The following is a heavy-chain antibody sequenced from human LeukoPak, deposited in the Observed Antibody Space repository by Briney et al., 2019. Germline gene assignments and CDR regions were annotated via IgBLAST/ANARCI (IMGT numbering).Heavy chain of an antibody. Sequence: QPGGSLRLSCAASGFTFSSYWMNWVRQAPGKGLVWVSRIASDGSSTTYADSVKGRFSISRDNAKNTLYLQMNSLRVEDTAVYYCARVYSSGWYEWGLDYWGQGTLVTVSS. D-gene: IGHD6-19*01. CDR1: GFTFSSYW. CDR2: IASDGSST. V-gene: IGHV3-74*01. J-gene: IGHJ4*02. CDR3: ARVYSSGWYEWGLDY.